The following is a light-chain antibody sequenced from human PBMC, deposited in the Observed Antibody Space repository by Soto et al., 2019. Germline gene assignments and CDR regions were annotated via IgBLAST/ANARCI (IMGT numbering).Light chain of an antibody. CDR2: DAS. Sequence: DIQMTQSPSSLSASVGDRVTITCQASQDVSNYLNWYQQKLGKAPKLLIYDASNLETRVPSRFSGSGAGTCCSSTISSLQPEDFATYDCQHYSNLITFGQGTRLEIK. CDR3: QHYSNLIT. V-gene: IGKV1-33*01. CDR1: QDVSNY. J-gene: IGKJ5*01.